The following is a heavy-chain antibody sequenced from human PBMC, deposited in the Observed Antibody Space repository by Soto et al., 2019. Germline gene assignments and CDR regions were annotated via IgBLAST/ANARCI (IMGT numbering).Heavy chain of an antibody. CDR3: ASNIIVVGTWDAFDI. Sequence: PGGSLRLSCAASGFTFSSYSMNWVRQAPGKGLEWVSSISSSSSYIYYADSVKGRFTISRDNAKNSLYLQMNSLRAEDTAVYYCASNIIVVGTWDAFDIWGQGTMVTVSS. V-gene: IGHV3-21*01. D-gene: IGHD3-22*01. CDR1: GFTFSSYS. J-gene: IGHJ3*02. CDR2: ISSSSSYI.